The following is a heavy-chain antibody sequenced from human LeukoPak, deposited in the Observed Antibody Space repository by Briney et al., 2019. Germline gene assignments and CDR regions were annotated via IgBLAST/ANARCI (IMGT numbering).Heavy chain of an antibody. D-gene: IGHD3-3*01. CDR3: AREADYDFWSGYRLDY. CDR1: GFSFNRYW. CDR2: IRQEGGER. V-gene: IGHV3-7*01. Sequence: PGGSLRLSCTGSGFSFNRYWISWVRQAPGKGLEWVANIRQEGGERYYVDSVKGRFTISRDNAERSVYLQMNSLRVEDTAVYYCAREADYDFWSGYRLDYWGQGTLVTVSS. J-gene: IGHJ4*02.